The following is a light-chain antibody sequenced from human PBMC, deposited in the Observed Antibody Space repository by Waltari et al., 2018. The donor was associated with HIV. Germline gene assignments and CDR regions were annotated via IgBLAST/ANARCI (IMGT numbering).Light chain of an antibody. J-gene: IGKJ5*01. Sequence: DIVMTQTPLSLYVPPGRPASISCMSTQSLLHRDGNTYLYWYLQKAGQPPQLLIYEVSNRFSGVPDRFSGSGSGTYFTLKISRVEAEDVGVYYCMQSTQLPITFGQGTRLEIK. CDR2: EVS. CDR3: MQSTQLPIT. V-gene: IGKV2D-29*01. CDR1: QSLLHRDGNTY.